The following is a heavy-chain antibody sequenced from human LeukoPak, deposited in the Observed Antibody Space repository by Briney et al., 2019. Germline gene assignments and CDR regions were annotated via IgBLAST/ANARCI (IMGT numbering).Heavy chain of an antibody. CDR1: GYSFTRYW. Sequence: GESLKISCKASGYSFTRYWISWVRQMPGKGLQWMGRIDPSDSYTNYSPSFQGHVTISADKSISTAYLQWSSPKASDTAVYYCARLYQWSDYWGQGTLVTVSS. J-gene: IGHJ4*02. CDR2: IDPSDSYT. D-gene: IGHD6-19*01. CDR3: ARLYQWSDY. V-gene: IGHV5-10-1*01.